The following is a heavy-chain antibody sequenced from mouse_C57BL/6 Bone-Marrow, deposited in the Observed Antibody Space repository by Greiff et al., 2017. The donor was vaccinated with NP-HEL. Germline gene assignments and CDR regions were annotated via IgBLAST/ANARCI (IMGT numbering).Heavy chain of an antibody. CDR2: INPYNGGT. CDR3: AREGIYYGNPFAY. Sequence: EVQLQQSGPVLVKPGASVKMSCKASGYTFTDYYMNWVKQSHGKSLEWIGVINPYNGGTSYNQKFKGKATLTVDKSSSTAYMELNSLTSEDSAVYYCAREGIYYGNPFAYWGQGTLVTVSA. D-gene: IGHD2-1*01. V-gene: IGHV1-19*01. CDR1: GYTFTDYY. J-gene: IGHJ3*01.